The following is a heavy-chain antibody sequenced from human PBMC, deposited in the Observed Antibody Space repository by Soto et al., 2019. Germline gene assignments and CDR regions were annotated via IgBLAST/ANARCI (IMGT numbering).Heavy chain of an antibody. Sequence: QVQLVQSGAEVKKPGASVKVSCKASGYTFTSYGISWVRQAPGQGLEWMGWISAYNGNTNYAQKLQGRVTMTTDTSTSTAYMELRRRISDDTAVYYWARTSNYVILTGHPGCFAPWGQGTLVTVSS. D-gene: IGHD3-9*01. J-gene: IGHJ5*02. CDR2: ISAYNGNT. CDR3: ARTSNYVILTGHPGCFAP. V-gene: IGHV1-18*01. CDR1: GYTFTSYG.